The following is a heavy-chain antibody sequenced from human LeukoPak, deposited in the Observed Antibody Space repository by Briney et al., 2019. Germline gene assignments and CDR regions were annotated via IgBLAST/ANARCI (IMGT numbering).Heavy chain of an antibody. V-gene: IGHV3-9*03. Sequence: PGRSLRLSCAASGFTFDDYAMHWVRQAPGKGLEWVSGISWNSGSIGYADSVKGRFTISRDNAKNSLYLQMNSLRAEDMALYYCAKGPHRQPYSSGWYGGSWFDPWGQGTLVTVSS. J-gene: IGHJ5*02. CDR1: GFTFDDYA. CDR2: ISWNSGSI. CDR3: AKGPHRQPYSSGWYGGSWFDP. D-gene: IGHD6-19*01.